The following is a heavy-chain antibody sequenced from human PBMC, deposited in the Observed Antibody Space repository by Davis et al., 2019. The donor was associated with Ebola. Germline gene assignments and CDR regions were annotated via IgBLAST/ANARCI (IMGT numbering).Heavy chain of an antibody. J-gene: IGHJ4*02. D-gene: IGHD6-13*01. CDR1: GGSISNNY. V-gene: IGHV4-59*01. Sequence: MPSETLSLTCTVSGGSISNNYWSWIRQLPGKGLEWIGYMYYSGSSNYNPSLKSRVTISVDTSRNQFSLKLSSVTAADTAVYYCARGSWSGYLFDYWGQGMQVTVSS. CDR2: MYYSGSS. CDR3: ARGSWSGYLFDY.